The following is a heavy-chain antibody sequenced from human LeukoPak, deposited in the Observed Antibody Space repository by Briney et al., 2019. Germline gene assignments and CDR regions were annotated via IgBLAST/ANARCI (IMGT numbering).Heavy chain of an antibody. CDR2: IYWNDDK. Sequence: SGPTLVNPTQTLTLTCTFSGFSLSTSGVGVGWTRQPPGKALEWLALIYWNDDKRYRPSLKSRLTITKDNSKNQVVVTMTNMDPVDTATYYCAHAIQYSNFDYRGQGTLVTVSS. CDR1: GFSLSTSGVG. D-gene: IGHD4-11*01. J-gene: IGHJ4*02. V-gene: IGHV2-5*01. CDR3: AHAIQYSNFDY.